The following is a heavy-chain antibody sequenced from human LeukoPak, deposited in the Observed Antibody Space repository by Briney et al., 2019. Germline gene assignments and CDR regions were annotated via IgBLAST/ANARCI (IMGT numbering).Heavy chain of an antibody. V-gene: IGHV4-59*12. CDR3: AKSGSCTNGVCYTPNWFDP. D-gene: IGHD2-8*01. CDR1: GGSISSYY. J-gene: IGHJ5*02. CDR2: IYYSGST. Sequence: SETLSLTCPVSGGSISSYYWSWIRQPPGKGLEWIGYIYYSGSTNYNPSLKSRVTISVDTSKNQFSLKLSSVTAADTAVYYCAKSGSCTNGVCYTPNWFDPWGQGTLVTVSS.